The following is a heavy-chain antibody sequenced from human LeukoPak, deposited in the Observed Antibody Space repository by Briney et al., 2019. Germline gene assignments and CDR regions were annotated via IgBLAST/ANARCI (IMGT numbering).Heavy chain of an antibody. CDR1: GYSFTSYS. J-gene: IGHJ3*02. V-gene: IGHV5-51*01. CDR2: IYPGDSDT. D-gene: IGHD3-22*01. CDR3: ARVQLGNYYDSSGYIPPDAVDI. Sequence: GESLNISWQGPGYSFTSYSIGWVRQMPGKGLEWMGIIYPGDSDTKYSPSFQGQVTISADKSISTAYLQWSSVKASDTAMYYCARVQLGNYYDSSGYIPPDAVDIWGQGTMVTVSS.